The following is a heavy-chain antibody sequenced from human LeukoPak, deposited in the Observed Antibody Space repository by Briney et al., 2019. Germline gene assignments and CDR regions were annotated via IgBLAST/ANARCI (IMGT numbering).Heavy chain of an antibody. CDR2: ISYDGSNK. Sequence: PGGSLRLSCAASGFTFSSYAMHWVRQAPGKGLEWVAVISYDGSNKYYADSVKGRFTISRDNSKNTLYLQMNSLRAEDTAVYYCARDPTSQWELLTNDEWGAFDIWGQGTMVTVSS. V-gene: IGHV3-30-3*01. CDR1: GFTFSSYA. D-gene: IGHD1-26*01. CDR3: ARDPTSQWELLTNDEWGAFDI. J-gene: IGHJ3*02.